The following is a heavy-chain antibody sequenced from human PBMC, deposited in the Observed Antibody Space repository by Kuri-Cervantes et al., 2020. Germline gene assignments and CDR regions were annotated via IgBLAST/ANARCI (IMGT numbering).Heavy chain of an antibody. D-gene: IGHD3-3*01. CDR3: ARVGGYYDFPHYGMDV. CDR2: ISAYNGNT. CDR1: GYIFTSYG. V-gene: IGHV1-18*01. J-gene: IGHJ6*02. Sequence: ASVKVSCKASGYIFTSYGISWVRQAPGQGLEWMGWISAYNGNTNYAQKLQGRVTMTTDTSTSTAYMELRSLRSDDTAVYYCARVGGYYDFPHYGMDVWGQGTTVTVSS.